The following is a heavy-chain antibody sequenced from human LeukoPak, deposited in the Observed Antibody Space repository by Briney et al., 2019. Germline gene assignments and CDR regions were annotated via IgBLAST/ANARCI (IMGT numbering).Heavy chain of an antibody. CDR1: GYTFTGYY. D-gene: IGHD4-17*01. CDR3: ARDNGDYWFDY. Sequence: ASVKVSCKASGYTFTGYYMHLVRQAPGQKLEGMGWINPNSGGTNYAQKCQGRVTMTRDTSISTAYMELTRLRSDDTAVYYCARDNGDYWFDYWGQGTLVTVSS. J-gene: IGHJ4*02. CDR2: INPNSGGT. V-gene: IGHV1-2*02.